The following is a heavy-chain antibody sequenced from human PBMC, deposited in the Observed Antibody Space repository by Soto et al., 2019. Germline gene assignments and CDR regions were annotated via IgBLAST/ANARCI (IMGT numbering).Heavy chain of an antibody. CDR3: VRVRGIQLWSTPAH. CDR1: GGTFSSYT. D-gene: IGHD5-18*01. Sequence: QVQLVQSGAEVKKPGSSVKVSCKASGGTFSSYTISWVRQAPGQGLEWMGRIIPILGIANYAQKFQGRVTITADKSTSTACMELSSLRSEDTAVYYCVRVRGIQLWSTPAHWGQGTLVTVSS. V-gene: IGHV1-69*02. J-gene: IGHJ4*02. CDR2: IIPILGIA.